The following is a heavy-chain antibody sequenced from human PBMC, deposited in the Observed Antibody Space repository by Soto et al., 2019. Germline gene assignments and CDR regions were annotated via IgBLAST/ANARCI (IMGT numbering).Heavy chain of an antibody. J-gene: IGHJ6*02. CDR1: AASITSYS. V-gene: IGHV4-59*01. CDR3: ARAISISGVVTYGLDV. D-gene: IGHD3-3*01. Sequence: SETLSLTGTVSAASITSYSWSGGRQTPGKGLEGMGDMSYRGGTNYNPSLNSRVTISTHTSNNQFSLRLNSVTAEDTAVYYCARAISISGVVTYGLDVWGQGTTVTVSS. CDR2: MSYRGGT.